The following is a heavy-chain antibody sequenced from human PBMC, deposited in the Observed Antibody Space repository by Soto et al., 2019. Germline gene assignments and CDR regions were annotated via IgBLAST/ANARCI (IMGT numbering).Heavy chain of an antibody. Sequence: GWSLRLSCAASGFTFTTYNMNWVRQAPGKGLEWVSYMSTTNAIYYADSVRGRFTISRDNAKNLLDLQMNSLREEDTAVYYCVRDSAWEFDFWGQGTLVTVSA. CDR1: GFTFTTYN. D-gene: IGHD1-26*01. J-gene: IGHJ4*02. CDR3: VRDSAWEFDF. CDR2: MSTTNAI. V-gene: IGHV3-48*02.